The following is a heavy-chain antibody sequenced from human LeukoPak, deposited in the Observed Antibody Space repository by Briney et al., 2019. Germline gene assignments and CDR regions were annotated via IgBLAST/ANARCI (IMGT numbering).Heavy chain of an antibody. D-gene: IGHD3-22*01. J-gene: IGHJ3*02. V-gene: IGHV3-30*18. CDR1: GLTFSSYA. Sequence: GGSLRLSCPAFGLTFSSYAWSGVRQAPGKGREGVEVLSYDGSNKYYADSVKGRFTISRDNSKNTLYLQMDSLRAEDTAVYYCAKDRGDSSGYLDAFDIWGQGTMVTVSS. CDR3: AKDRGDSSGYLDAFDI. CDR2: LSYDGSNK.